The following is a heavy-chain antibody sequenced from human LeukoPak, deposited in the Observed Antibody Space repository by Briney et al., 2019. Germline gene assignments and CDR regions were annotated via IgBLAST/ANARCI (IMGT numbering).Heavy chain of an antibody. CDR2: IYYSGST. Sequence: PSETLSLTCTVSGGSISSSSYYWGWIRQPPGKGLEWIGSIYYSGSTNYNPSLKSRVTIAEDTSNNQFSLKMSSVTAADTAVYFCARSQNYFYYSGQGMLVIVSS. V-gene: IGHV4-39*01. CDR3: ARSQNYFYY. CDR1: GGSISSSSYY. J-gene: IGHJ4*02.